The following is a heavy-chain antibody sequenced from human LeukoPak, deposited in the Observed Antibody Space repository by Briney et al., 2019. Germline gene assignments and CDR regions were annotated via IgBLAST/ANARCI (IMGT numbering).Heavy chain of an antibody. D-gene: IGHD1-14*01. V-gene: IGHV3-7*01. CDR2: IKQDGSEN. J-gene: IGHJ4*02. CDR3: ARNQRRLDY. CDR1: GFTFSNYW. Sequence: GGSLRLSCAASGFTFSNYWMTWVRQAPGKGLELVANIKQDGSENYYVDSVKGRFTIYRDDAKNSLYLQMNSLRAEDTAVYYCARNQRRLDYWGQGTLVTVSS.